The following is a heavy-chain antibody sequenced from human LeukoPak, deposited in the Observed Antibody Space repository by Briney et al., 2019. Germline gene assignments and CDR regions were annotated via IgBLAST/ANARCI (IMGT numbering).Heavy chain of an antibody. Sequence: SETLSLTCAVYGGSFSGYYWSWIRQPPGKGLEWIGYIYYSGSTNYNPSLKSRVTISVDTSKNQFSLKLSSVTAADTAVYYCAIDPIVVVPAATPNWGQGTLVTVSS. D-gene: IGHD2-2*01. CDR1: GGSFSGYY. V-gene: IGHV4-59*01. CDR2: IYYSGST. J-gene: IGHJ4*02. CDR3: AIDPIVVVPAATPN.